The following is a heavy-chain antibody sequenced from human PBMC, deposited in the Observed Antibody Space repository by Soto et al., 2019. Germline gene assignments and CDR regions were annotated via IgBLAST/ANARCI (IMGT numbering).Heavy chain of an antibody. D-gene: IGHD3-9*01. CDR2: IASDGSNK. J-gene: IGHJ6*02. Sequence: GGSLRLSCAASGFSFRNYGMHWVRQAPGKGLEWVALIASDGSNKYYADSVKGRFTISRDNSKNRLYLQMNSLRAEDTAVYYCARDVYYDILTGYYKYYGMDVWGQGTTVTVSS. CDR3: ARDVYYDILTGYYKYYGMDV. CDR1: GFSFRNYG. V-gene: IGHV3-30*03.